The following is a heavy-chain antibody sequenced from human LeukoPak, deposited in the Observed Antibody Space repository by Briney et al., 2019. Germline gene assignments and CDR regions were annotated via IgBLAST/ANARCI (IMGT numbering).Heavy chain of an antibody. D-gene: IGHD6-13*01. V-gene: IGHV1-3*01. J-gene: IGHJ4*02. CDR3: ARGPRAAADDY. CDR1: GYTFINFA. Sequence: ASVKVSCKASGYTFINFAINWGRQAPGQRPEWMGWINAYNGKTKYSQKFQDRVTITRDTSASTAYLGLTSLTSEDTAVYYCARGPRAAADDYWGQGSLVTVSS. CDR2: INAYNGKT.